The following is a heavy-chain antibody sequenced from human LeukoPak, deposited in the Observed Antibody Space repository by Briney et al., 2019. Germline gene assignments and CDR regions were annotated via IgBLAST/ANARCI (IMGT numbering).Heavy chain of an antibody. CDR2: INHSGST. V-gene: IGHV4-34*01. CDR3: ARGVIVVVPAAMFDY. CDR1: GGSFSGYY. Sequence: SETLSLTCAVYGGSFSGYYWSWIRQPPGKGLEWIGEINHSGSTNYNPSLKSRVTISVDASKNQFSLKLSSVTAADTAAYYCARGVIVVVPAAMFDYWGQGTLVTVSS. J-gene: IGHJ4*02. D-gene: IGHD2-2*01.